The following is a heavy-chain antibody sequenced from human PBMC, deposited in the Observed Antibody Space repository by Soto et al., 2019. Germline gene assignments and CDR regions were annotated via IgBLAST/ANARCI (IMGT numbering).Heavy chain of an antibody. CDR1: GGTFSSYA. Sequence: RASVKVSCKASGGTFSSYAISWVRQAPGQGLEWMGGIIPIFGTANYAQKFQGRVTITADESTSTAYMELSSLRSEDTAVYYCARSNDGGYSYGSVYDYWGQGTLVTVSS. V-gene: IGHV1-69*13. CDR3: ARSNDGGYSYGSVYDY. D-gene: IGHD5-18*01. CDR2: IIPIFGTA. J-gene: IGHJ4*02.